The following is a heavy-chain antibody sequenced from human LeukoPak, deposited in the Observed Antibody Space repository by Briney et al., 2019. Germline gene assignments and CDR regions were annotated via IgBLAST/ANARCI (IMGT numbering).Heavy chain of an antibody. CDR1: EFTFSSYW. D-gene: IGHD2-21*01. CDR2: IKQDGSEK. J-gene: IGHJ6*02. CDR3: ARYCGGDCYGMDV. V-gene: IGHV3-7*01. Sequence: PGGSLRLSCTASEFTFSSYWISWVRQAPGKGLEWVANIKQDGSEKDYVDSVKGRFTISRDNAKNSLYLQMNNLRAEDTAVYYCARYCGGDCYGMDVWGQGTTVTVSS.